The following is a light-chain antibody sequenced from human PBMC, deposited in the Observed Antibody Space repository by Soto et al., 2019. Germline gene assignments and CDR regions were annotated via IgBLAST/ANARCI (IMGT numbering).Light chain of an antibody. J-gene: IGKJ2*01. Sequence: DIQMTQSPSTLSAYVGERVTITCRASQSISPWLAWYQKKPGKAPNLLIYRASNLQTGVPSRFSGSGSGTEFTLTINSLQPDDFATYYCQQYRSRPYTFGQGTTLEIE. V-gene: IGKV1-5*03. CDR3: QQYRSRPYT. CDR2: RAS. CDR1: QSISPW.